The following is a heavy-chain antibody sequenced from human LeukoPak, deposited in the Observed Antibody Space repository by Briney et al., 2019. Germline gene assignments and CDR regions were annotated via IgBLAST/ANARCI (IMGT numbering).Heavy chain of an antibody. CDR3: ARALAVAGLSGPKTNDY. Sequence: SETLSLTCAVYGGSFSGYYWSWIRQPPGKGLEWIGEINHSGSTNYNPSLKSRVTISVDTSKNQFSLKLSSVTAADTAVYYCARALAVAGLSGPKTNDYWGQGTLVTVSS. CDR2: INHSGST. CDR1: GGSFSGYY. D-gene: IGHD6-19*01. J-gene: IGHJ4*02. V-gene: IGHV4-34*01.